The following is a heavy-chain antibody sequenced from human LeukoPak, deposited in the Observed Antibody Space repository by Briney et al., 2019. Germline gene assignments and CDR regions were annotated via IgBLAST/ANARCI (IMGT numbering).Heavy chain of an antibody. Sequence: SVKVSCKASGGAFSSYAISWVRQAPGQGLEWMGGIIPIFGTANYAQKFQGRVTITADESTSTAYMELSSLRSEDTAVYYCARDIHCSSTSCYDDFDYWGQGTLVTVSS. CDR3: ARDIHCSSTSCYDDFDY. V-gene: IGHV1-69*13. D-gene: IGHD2-2*01. CDR2: IIPIFGTA. J-gene: IGHJ4*02. CDR1: GGAFSSYA.